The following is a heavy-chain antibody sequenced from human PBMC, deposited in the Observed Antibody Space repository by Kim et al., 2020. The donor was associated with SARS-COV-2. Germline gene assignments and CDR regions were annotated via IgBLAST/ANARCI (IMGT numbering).Heavy chain of an antibody. CDR2: IYYSGST. CDR1: GGSISSGDYY. V-gene: IGHV4-30-4*01. D-gene: IGHD3-10*01. CDR3: ARAQEYYGSGSSRVWFDP. J-gene: IGHJ5*02. Sequence: SETLSLTCTVSGGSISSGDYYWSWIRQPPGKGLEWIGYIYYSGSTYYNPSLKSRITISLDTSKNQFSLKLSSVTAADTAVYYCARAQEYYGSGSSRVWFDPWGQGTLVTVSS.